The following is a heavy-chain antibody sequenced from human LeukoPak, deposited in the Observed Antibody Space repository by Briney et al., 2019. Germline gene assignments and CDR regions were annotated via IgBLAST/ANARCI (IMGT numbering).Heavy chain of an antibody. CDR1: GGSISSYY. CDR3: ARTSGTFRTYYDILTGYYIPTYFDY. Sequence: PSETLSLTCTVSGGSISSYYWTWIRQPAGKGLEWIGRIHTSGSTNHNPSLKSRVTMSVDTSKNQFSLKLSSVTAADTAVYYCARTSGTFRTYYDILTGYYIPTYFDYWGQGTLVTVSS. V-gene: IGHV4-4*07. J-gene: IGHJ4*02. D-gene: IGHD3-9*01. CDR2: IHTSGST.